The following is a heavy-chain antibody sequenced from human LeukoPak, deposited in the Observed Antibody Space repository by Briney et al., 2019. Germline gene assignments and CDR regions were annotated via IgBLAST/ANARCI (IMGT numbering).Heavy chain of an antibody. CDR3: ARDEHYGSGSRYAFDY. D-gene: IGHD3-10*01. V-gene: IGHV1-69*13. CDR2: IIPIFGTA. J-gene: IGHJ4*02. CDR1: GGTFSSYA. Sequence: GASVKVSCKASGGTFSSYAISWARQAPGQGLEWMGGIIPIFGTANYAQKFQGRVTITADESTSTAYMELSSLRSEDTAVYYCARDEHYGSGSRYAFDYWGQGTLVTVSS.